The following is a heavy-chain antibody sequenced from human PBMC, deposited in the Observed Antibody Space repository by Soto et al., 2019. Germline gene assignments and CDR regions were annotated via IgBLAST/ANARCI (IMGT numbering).Heavy chain of an antibody. J-gene: IGHJ6*02. CDR3: ATRACGGDCSTYYYYYGMDV. CDR1: GYTFTSYG. Sequence: QVQLVQSGAEVKKPGASVKVSCQASGYTFTSYGISWVRQAPGQGLEWMGWISAYNGNTNYAQKLQGRVTMTTDTSTSTAYMELRSLKSDDTAVYYCATRACGGDCSTYYYYYGMDVWGQGTTVTVSS. V-gene: IGHV1-18*01. CDR2: ISAYNGNT. D-gene: IGHD2-21*02.